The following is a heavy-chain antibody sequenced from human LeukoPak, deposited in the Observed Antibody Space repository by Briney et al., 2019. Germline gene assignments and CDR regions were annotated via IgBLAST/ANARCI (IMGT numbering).Heavy chain of an antibody. J-gene: IGHJ4*02. CDR2: IYISGTP. Sequence: PSETLSLTCSVSGDSISTYYWTWIRQPAGQGLEWIGRIYISGTPNYNPSLRGRVTMSIDTSMNQFSLKLTSVTAADTAVYYCAREKMTTITTIDYWGQGALVTVSS. CDR1: GDSISTYY. V-gene: IGHV4-4*07. D-gene: IGHD4-11*01. CDR3: AREKMTTITTIDY.